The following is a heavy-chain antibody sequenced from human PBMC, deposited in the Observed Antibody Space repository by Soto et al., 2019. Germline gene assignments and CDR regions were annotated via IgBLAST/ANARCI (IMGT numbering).Heavy chain of an antibody. V-gene: IGHV1-18*04. CDR2: ISAYNGNT. CDR3: ARGGSIAARHFGY. Sequence: QVQLGQSVAEVKKPGASVKVSCKASGYTFTIYGISWVRQAPGQGLEWRGWISAYNGNTNYAQKLQGRDTMTTDPSTSPAYMELRSLRSDDTAVDYWARGGSIAARHFGYWGQGTLVTVSS. D-gene: IGHD6-6*01. CDR1: GYTFTIYG. J-gene: IGHJ4*02.